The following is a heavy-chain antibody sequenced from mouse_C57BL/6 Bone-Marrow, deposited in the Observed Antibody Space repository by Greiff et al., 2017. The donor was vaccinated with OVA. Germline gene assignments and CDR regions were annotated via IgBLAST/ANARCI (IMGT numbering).Heavy chain of an antibody. CDR2: ISNGGGST. Sequence: EVMLVESGGGLVQPGGSLKLSCAASGFTFSDYYMYWVRQTPEKRLEWVAYISNGGGSTYYPDTVKGRFTISRDNAKNTLYLQMSRLKSEDTAMYYCARRGAYYSNSFDYWGQGTTLTVSS. D-gene: IGHD2-5*01. J-gene: IGHJ2*01. CDR3: ARRGAYYSNSFDY. CDR1: GFTFSDYY. V-gene: IGHV5-12*01.